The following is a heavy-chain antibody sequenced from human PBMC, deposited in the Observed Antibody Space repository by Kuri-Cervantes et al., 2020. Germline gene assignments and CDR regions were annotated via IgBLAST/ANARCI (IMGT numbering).Heavy chain of an antibody. CDR3: ARDGSGSYYNHLPCYFDY. V-gene: IGHV1-8*01. CDR2: MNPNSGNT. Sequence: ASVKVSCKASGYTFTSYDINWVRQATGQGLEWMGWMNPNSGNTGYAQKFQGRVTMTRNTSISTAYMELSSLRSEDTAVYYCARDGSGSYYNHLPCYFDYWGQGTLVTVSS. D-gene: IGHD3-10*01. J-gene: IGHJ4*02. CDR1: GYTFTSYD.